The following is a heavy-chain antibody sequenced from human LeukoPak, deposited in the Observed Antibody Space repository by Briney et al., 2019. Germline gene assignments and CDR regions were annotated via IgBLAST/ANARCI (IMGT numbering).Heavy chain of an antibody. CDR3: AKDFPHYYEVPHGMDV. CDR1: GFAFGQYE. Sequence: GGSLRLSCAASGFAFGQYEMNWVRQAPGMGLEWIAYISVRAGTIYYGDSAEGRFTISRDDAKNSLYLQMNGLRVEDTAIYYCAKDFPHYYEVPHGMDVWGQGTTVTV. J-gene: IGHJ6*02. CDR2: ISVRAGTI. D-gene: IGHD3-22*01. V-gene: IGHV3-48*03.